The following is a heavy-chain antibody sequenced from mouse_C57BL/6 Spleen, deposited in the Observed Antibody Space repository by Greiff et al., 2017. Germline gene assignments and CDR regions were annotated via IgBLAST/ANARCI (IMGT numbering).Heavy chain of an antibody. CDR2: IYPGYGDT. Sequence: VQLQQSGAELVKPGASVKISCKASGYAFSSYWLNWVKQRPGKGLEWIGQIYPGYGDTNYNGKFKGKATLTADKSASSAYMQLRSLTAEDSAVYVCARGEYYGRSYGGYFDFWGTGTTVTVSS. J-gene: IGHJ1*03. D-gene: IGHD1-1*01. CDR1: GYAFSSYW. CDR3: ARGEYYGRSYGGYFDF. V-gene: IGHV1-80*01.